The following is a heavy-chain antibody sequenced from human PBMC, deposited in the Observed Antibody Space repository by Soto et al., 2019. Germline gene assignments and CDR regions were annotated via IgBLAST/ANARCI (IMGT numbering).Heavy chain of an antibody. J-gene: IGHJ4*02. CDR1: GGSISSGGYY. V-gene: IGHV4-31*03. D-gene: IGHD1-20*01. Sequence: SETLSLTCTVSGGSISSGGYYWSWIRQHPGKGLEWIGYIYYSGSTYYNPSLKSRVTISVDTSKNQFSLKLSSVTAADTAVYYCARTANWNNSGDLRYWGPGTLVTVSS. CDR2: IYYSGST. CDR3: ARTANWNNSGDLRY.